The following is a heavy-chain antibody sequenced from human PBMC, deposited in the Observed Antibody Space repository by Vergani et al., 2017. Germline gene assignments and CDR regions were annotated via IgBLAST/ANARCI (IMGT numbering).Heavy chain of an antibody. D-gene: IGHD5-24*01. V-gene: IGHV3-23*01. J-gene: IGHJ4*02. Sequence: EVQLLESGGDLVQPGGSLRLSCAASGFTFNHYAMNWVRQAPGKGLEWVSGISGSGGSTYYAGSVKGRFTISRDSSKNTLYLQMNSLSAGDTAVYYCGRGSDNYNWCQGTLVTVSS. CDR1: GFTFNHYA. CDR2: ISGSGGST. CDR3: GRGSDNYN.